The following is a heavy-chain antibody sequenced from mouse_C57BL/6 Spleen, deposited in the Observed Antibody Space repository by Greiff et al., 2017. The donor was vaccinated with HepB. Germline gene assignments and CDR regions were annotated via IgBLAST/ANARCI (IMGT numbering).Heavy chain of an antibody. CDR1: GYTFTSYW. D-gene: IGHD1-1*01. Sequence: QVQLQQPGAELVKPGASVKMSCKASGYTFTSYWITWVKQRPGQGLEWIGDIYPGSGSTNYNEKFKSKATLTVDTSSSTAYMQLSSLTSEDSAVYYWARNYGSSLDYWYFDVWGTGTTVTVSS. CDR3: ARNYGSSLDYWYFDV. V-gene: IGHV1-55*01. J-gene: IGHJ1*03. CDR2: IYPGSGST.